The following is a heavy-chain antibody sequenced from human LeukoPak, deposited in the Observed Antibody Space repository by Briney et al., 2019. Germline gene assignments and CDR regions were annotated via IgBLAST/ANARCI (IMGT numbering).Heavy chain of an antibody. CDR3: AKDHNWSIDY. CDR2: IKGDGIST. CDR1: GFDFSSNW. V-gene: IGHV3-74*01. Sequence: GGSLRLSCAASGFDFSSNWMHWVRHAPGQGLVWVSRIKGDGISTNYADSVKGRFTISRDIAKNTLYLQMNSLRAEDTGVYYCAKDHNWSIDYWGRGTLVTVSS. J-gene: IGHJ4*02. D-gene: IGHD3-3*01.